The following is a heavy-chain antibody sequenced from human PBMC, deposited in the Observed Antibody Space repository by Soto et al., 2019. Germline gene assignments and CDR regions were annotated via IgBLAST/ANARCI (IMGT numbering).Heavy chain of an antibody. Sequence: EVQLLESGGDLEQPGGSQRLSCVASGFSFSGYAMSWVRQAPGKGLVWVSSMTATGVSIYYADSVRGRFTISRDNSKNTLYLQMSSLRAEDTARYYCAKDSIPYSSSYDLDHWGRGALVTVSS. CDR2: MTATGVSI. V-gene: IGHV3-23*01. D-gene: IGHD6-6*01. J-gene: IGHJ4*01. CDR3: AKDSIPYSSSYDLDH. CDR1: GFSFSGYA.